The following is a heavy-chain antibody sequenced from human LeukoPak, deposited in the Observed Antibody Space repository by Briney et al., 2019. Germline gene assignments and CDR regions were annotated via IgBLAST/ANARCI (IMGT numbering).Heavy chain of an antibody. CDR3: ARYRTYYYGSGSRYPPGDFDY. D-gene: IGHD3-10*01. J-gene: IGHJ4*02. Sequence: GGSLRLSCAASGFTFDDYGMSWVRQAPGKGLEWVSGINWNGDSTGYADSVKGRFTISRDNAKNSQYLQMNNLRAEDTALYYCARYRTYYYGSGSRYPPGDFDYWGQGTLVTVSS. CDR1: GFTFDDYG. CDR2: INWNGDST. V-gene: IGHV3-20*04.